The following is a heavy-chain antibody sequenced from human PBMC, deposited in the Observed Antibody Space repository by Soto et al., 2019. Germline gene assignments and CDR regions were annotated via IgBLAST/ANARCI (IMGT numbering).Heavy chain of an antibody. J-gene: IGHJ6*03. Sequence: GGSLRLSCAASGFTFSSYGMHWVRQAPGKGLEWVAVISYDGSNKYYADSVKGRFTISRDNSKNTLYLQMNSLRAEDTVVYYCAKGYDLYYYYMDVWGKGTTVTVSS. CDR1: GFTFSSYG. CDR3: AKGYDLYYYYMDV. CDR2: ISYDGSNK. D-gene: IGHD5-12*01. V-gene: IGHV3-30*18.